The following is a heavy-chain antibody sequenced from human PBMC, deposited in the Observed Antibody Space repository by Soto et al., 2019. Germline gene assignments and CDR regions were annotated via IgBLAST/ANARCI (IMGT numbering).Heavy chain of an antibody. J-gene: IGHJ5*02. CDR3: ASGMTTVTPEWFDP. V-gene: IGHV3-23*01. CDR2: ISGSGATT. CDR1: GFTFSNFA. Sequence: EVQLLESGGGLVQPGGSLRLSCAASGFTFSNFAMSWVRQAPGGGLQWVSSISGSGATTYYGNSVKGRFTVSRDNSKNTVSLQMNGLRAEDSALYYCASGMTTVTPEWFDPWGQGTLVTVSS. D-gene: IGHD4-4*01.